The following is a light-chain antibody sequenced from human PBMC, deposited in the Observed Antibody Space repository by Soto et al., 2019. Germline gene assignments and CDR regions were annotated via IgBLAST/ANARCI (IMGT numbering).Light chain of an antibody. J-gene: IGLJ1*01. Sequence: QSVLTQPASVSGSPGQSITISCTGATSDVGGYDYVSWYQHHPGKAPKLMIYEVSNRPSGVSNRFSGSKSGNTASLTISGLQTEDEADYYCSSYTSGSTYVFGPGTKLTVL. V-gene: IGLV2-14*01. CDR3: SSYTSGSTYV. CDR1: TSDVGGYDY. CDR2: EVS.